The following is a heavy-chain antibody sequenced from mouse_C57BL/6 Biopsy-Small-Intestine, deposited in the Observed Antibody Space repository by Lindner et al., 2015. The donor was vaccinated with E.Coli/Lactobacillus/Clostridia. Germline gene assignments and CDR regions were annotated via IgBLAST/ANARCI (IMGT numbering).Heavy chain of an antibody. V-gene: IGHV1-82*01. CDR1: GYAFSSSW. Sequence: VQLQESGPELVKPGASVKISCKASGYAFSSSWMNWVKQRPGKGLEWIGRIYPEDGHTIYNGKFEGKATLTADKSSTTVYIQLSSLTSEDSAVYFCARVAWFAYWGQGTLVTVSA. CDR3: ARVAWFAY. J-gene: IGHJ3*01. CDR2: IYPEDGHT.